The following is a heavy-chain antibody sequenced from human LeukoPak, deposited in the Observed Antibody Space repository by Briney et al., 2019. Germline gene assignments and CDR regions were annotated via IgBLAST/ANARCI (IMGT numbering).Heavy chain of an antibody. CDR3: ARSGLGYCSSTSCNSPGYFDL. J-gene: IGHJ2*01. D-gene: IGHD2-2*01. CDR1: GGSISSYY. Sequence: PSETLSLTCTVSGGSISSYYWSWIRQPPGKGLEWIGYIYYSGSTNYNPSLKSRVTISVDTSKNQFSLKLSSVTAADTAVYYCARSGLGYCSSTSCNSPGYFDLWGRGTLVTVSS. V-gene: IGHV4-59*01. CDR2: IYYSGST.